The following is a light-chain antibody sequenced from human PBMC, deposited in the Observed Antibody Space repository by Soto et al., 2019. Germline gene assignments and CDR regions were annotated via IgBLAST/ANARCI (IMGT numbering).Light chain of an antibody. CDR3: QLYGSSIT. CDR1: QSVGSTY. CDR2: GAS. Sequence: EIVLTQSPGTLSLSPRERATLSCRASQSVGSTYLAWYQQKPGQTPRLLIYGASSRATGIPDRFSGSGSGTDFTLTISRLEPEDFAVYYCQLYGSSITFGQGTRLEIK. J-gene: IGKJ5*01. V-gene: IGKV3-20*01.